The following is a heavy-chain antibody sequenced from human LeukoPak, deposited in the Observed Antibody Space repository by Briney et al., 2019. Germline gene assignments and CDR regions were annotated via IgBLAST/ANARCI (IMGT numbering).Heavy chain of an antibody. J-gene: IGHJ5*02. Sequence: PGGSLRLSCAASGFTFSNYGMHWVRQAPGKGLEWVANIKQDGSEKYYVDSVKGRFTISRDNAKNSLYLQMNSLRAEDTAVYYCAKDPIRRGPSSSWRKNWFDPWGQGTLVTVSS. CDR2: IKQDGSEK. D-gene: IGHD6-13*01. CDR3: AKDPIRRGPSSSWRKNWFDP. CDR1: GFTFSNYG. V-gene: IGHV3-7*01.